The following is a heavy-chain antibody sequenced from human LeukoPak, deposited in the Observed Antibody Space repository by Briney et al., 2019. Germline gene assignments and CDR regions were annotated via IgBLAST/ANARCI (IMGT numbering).Heavy chain of an antibody. J-gene: IGHJ4*02. CDR1: GFTFSDYY. V-gene: IGHV3-11*06. D-gene: IGHD2-2*01. CDR2: ISSSSSYT. Sequence: PGGSLRLSCAASGFTFSDYYMSWIRKAPGKGLEWVSYISSSSSYTNYADSVKGRFTISRDNAKNSLYLQMNSLRAEDTAVYYCAREGYCSSTSCQFDYWGQGTLVTVSS. CDR3: AREGYCSSTSCQFDY.